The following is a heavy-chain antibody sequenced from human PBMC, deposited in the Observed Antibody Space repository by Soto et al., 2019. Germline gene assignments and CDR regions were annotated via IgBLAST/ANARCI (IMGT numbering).Heavy chain of an antibody. V-gene: IGHV1-2*04. D-gene: IGHD6-19*01. CDR1: GYTFTGYY. CDR2: INPNSGGT. CDR3: ATVISSGWYITNWFDP. J-gene: IGHJ5*02. Sequence: ASVKVSCKASGYTFTGYYMHWVRQAPGQGLEWMGWINPNSGGTNYAQKFQGWVTMTRDTSISTAYMELSRLRSDDTAVYYCATVISSGWYITNWFDPWGQGTLVTVSS.